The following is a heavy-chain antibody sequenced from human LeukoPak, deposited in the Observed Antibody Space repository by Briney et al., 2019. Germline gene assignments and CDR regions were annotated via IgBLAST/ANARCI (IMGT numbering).Heavy chain of an antibody. CDR1: GFAFSDYG. CDR2: ISSSSSYI. J-gene: IGHJ3*02. CDR3: ARELAADDAFDI. V-gene: IGHV3-21*01. Sequence: PGGSLRLSCAASGFAFSDYGMHWVRQAPGKGLEWVSSISSSSSYIYYADSVKGRFTISRDNAKNSLYLQMNSLRAEDTAVYYCARELAADDAFDIWGQGTMVTVSS. D-gene: IGHD6-19*01.